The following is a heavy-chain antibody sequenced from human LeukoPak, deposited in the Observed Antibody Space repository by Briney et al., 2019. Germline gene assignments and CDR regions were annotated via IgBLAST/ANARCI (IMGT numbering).Heavy chain of an antibody. CDR2: ISSSISYI. V-gene: IGHV3-21*01. CDR3: ARVGDGYSYGGYYYYYYMDV. D-gene: IGHD5-18*01. Sequence: GGSLRLSCAASGFTFSSYWMSWVRQAPGKGLEWVSSISSSISYIYYAGSVKGRFTISRDNAKNSLYLQMNSLRAEDTAVYYCARVGDGYSYGGYYYYYYMDVWGKGTTVTVSS. CDR1: GFTFSSYW. J-gene: IGHJ6*03.